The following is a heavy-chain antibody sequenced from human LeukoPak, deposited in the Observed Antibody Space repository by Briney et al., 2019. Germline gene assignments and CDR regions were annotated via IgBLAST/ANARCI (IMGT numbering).Heavy chain of an antibody. V-gene: IGHV1-46*01. CDR1: GYTFTSYY. CDR2: SNPSGGST. D-gene: IGHD5-24*01. J-gene: IGHJ4*02. Sequence: ASVKVSCKASGYTFTSYYMNWVRQAPGQGLEWMGISNPSGGSTSYAQKFQGRVTMTRDTSTSTVYMELSSLRSEDTAVYYCARDASRDGYRDIVLYYFDYWGQGALVTVSS. CDR3: ARDASRDGYRDIVLYYFDY.